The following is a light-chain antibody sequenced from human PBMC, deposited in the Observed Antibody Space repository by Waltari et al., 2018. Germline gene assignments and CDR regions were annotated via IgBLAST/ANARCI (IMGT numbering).Light chain of an antibody. V-gene: IGLV2-11*01. CDR2: DVD. CDR3: CSYAGSYGGSYSVV. CDR1: SSDVGAYNY. Sequence: QSALTQPRSVSGSPGQSVTFSCTGTSSDVGAYNYVSWYQHNPGKAPKLMVYDVDKRPSGVPDRFSGSRSGNTASLTISGLQAEDEADYYFCSYAGSYGGSYSVVFGGGTKVTVL. J-gene: IGLJ2*01.